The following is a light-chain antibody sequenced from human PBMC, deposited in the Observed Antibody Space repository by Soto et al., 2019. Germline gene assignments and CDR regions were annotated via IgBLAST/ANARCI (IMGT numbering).Light chain of an antibody. J-gene: IGLJ1*01. CDR2: DVS. Sequence: SVLTQPRSVSGSPGQSVTISRTGTSSDVGGYNYVSWYQQHPGKAPKLMIYDVSKRPSGVPDRFSGSKSGNTASLTISGLQAEDEADYYCCSYAGSYPYVFGTGTKVTVL. CDR1: SSDVGGYNY. CDR3: CSYAGSYPYV. V-gene: IGLV2-11*01.